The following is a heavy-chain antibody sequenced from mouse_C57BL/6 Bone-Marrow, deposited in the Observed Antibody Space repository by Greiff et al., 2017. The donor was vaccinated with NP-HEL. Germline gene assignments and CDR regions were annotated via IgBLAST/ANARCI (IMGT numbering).Heavy chain of an antibody. CDR3: TRFPYYYGSSFFWYFDV. CDR2: IDPETGGT. V-gene: IGHV1-15*01. Sequence: VQLKESGAELVRPGASVTLSCKASGYTFTDYEMHWVKQTPVHGLEWIGAIDPETGGTAYNQKFKGKAILTADKSSSTAYMELRSLTSEDSAVYYCTRFPYYYGSSFFWYFDVWGTGTTVTVSS. CDR1: GYTFTDYE. D-gene: IGHD1-1*01. J-gene: IGHJ1*03.